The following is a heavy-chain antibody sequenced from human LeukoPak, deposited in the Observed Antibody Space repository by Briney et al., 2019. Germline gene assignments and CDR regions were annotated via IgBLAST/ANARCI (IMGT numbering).Heavy chain of an antibody. CDR3: ARQYTAIVVVLAATRGDWYFDL. D-gene: IGHD2-15*01. CDR2: IYYSGST. Sequence: SETLSLTCTVSGGSISSSIYYWGWIRQPPGKGLEWIGTIYYSGSTYYNPSLKSRVTISVDTSKHQFSLKLSSVTAADTAVYYCARQYTAIVVVLAATRGDWYFDLWGRGTLVTVSS. CDR1: GGSISSSIYY. V-gene: IGHV4-39*01. J-gene: IGHJ2*01.